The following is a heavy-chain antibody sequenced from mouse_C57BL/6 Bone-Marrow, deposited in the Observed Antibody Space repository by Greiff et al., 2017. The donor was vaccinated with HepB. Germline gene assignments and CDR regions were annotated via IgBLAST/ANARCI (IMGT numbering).Heavy chain of an antibody. V-gene: IGHV1-80*01. CDR3: ARYYGSSYWYFDV. Sequence: VQLQQSGAELVKPGASVKISCKASGYAFSSYWMNWVKQRPGTGLEWIGQIYPGDGDTNYNGKFKGKATLTADKSSSTAYMQLSSLTSEDSAVYFCARYYGSSYWYFDVWGTGTTVTVSS. CDR1: GYAFSSYW. CDR2: IYPGDGDT. J-gene: IGHJ1*03. D-gene: IGHD1-1*01.